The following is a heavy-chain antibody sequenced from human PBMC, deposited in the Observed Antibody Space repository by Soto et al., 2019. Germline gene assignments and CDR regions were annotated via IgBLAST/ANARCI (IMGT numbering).Heavy chain of an antibody. V-gene: IGHV4-30-2*01. D-gene: IGHD3-10*01. CDR3: ARVSESPEFFYGMDV. J-gene: IGHJ6*02. CDR1: GGSISSGAYS. CDR2: IYHSGST. Sequence: SETLSLTCTVSGGSISSGAYSWSWIRQPPGKGLEWIGYIYHSGSTNYSPSLRSRVTLSVDKSKNQFSLRLTSVTAADTAVYYCARVSESPEFFYGMDVWGQGTTVTVSS.